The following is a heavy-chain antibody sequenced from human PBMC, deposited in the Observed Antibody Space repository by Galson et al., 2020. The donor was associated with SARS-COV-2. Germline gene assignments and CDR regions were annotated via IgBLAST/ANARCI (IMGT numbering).Heavy chain of an antibody. CDR3: ARHTADCSNGICYADYYHGMDV. CDR1: GYRFTSYW. J-gene: IGHJ6*02. V-gene: IGHV5-51*01. D-gene: IGHD2-8*01. CDR2: VFPGDYET. Sequence: GESLKISCQASGYRFTSYWIGWVRQMPGKGLEWMGIVFPGDYETRYRPYFQGQVTTSADKSISTAYLQWSSLKASDTAMYYCARHTADCSNGICYADYYHGMDVWGQGTAVTVS.